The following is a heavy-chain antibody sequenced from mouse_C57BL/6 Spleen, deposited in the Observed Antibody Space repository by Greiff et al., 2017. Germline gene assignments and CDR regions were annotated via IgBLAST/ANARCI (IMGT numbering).Heavy chain of an antibody. CDR2: ISSGSSTI. V-gene: IGHV5-17*01. Sequence: EVNLVESGGGLVKPGGSLKLSCAASGFTFSDYGMHWVRQAPEKGLEWVAYISSGSSTIYYADTVKGRFTISRDNAKNTLFLQMTSLRSEDTAMYYCARHALDYWGQGTTLTVSS. J-gene: IGHJ2*01. CDR1: GFTFSDYG. CDR3: ARHALDY.